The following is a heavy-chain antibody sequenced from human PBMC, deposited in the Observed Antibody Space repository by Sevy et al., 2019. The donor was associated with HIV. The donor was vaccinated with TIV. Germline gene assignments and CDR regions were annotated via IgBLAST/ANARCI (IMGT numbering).Heavy chain of an antibody. CDR1: GGSTSTYY. V-gene: IGHV4-59*01. CDR3: ARGGGRTDWGMDV. CDR2: ISDSGVS. Sequence: SETLSLTCTVSGGSTSTYYWNWIRQPPGKGLEWIGYISDSGVSNDNPSLRTRVTISIDTSKNQFSLRLTSVSAADTAVYYCARGGGRTDWGMDVWGPGTTVTVSS. D-gene: IGHD1-1*01. J-gene: IGHJ6*02.